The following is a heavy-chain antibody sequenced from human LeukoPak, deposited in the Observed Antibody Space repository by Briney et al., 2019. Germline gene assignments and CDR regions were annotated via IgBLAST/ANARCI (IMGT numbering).Heavy chain of an antibody. D-gene: IGHD3-9*01. CDR1: GGSISSSSYY. V-gene: IGHV4-61*05. CDR2: IYYSGST. J-gene: IGHJ3*02. Sequence: SETLSLTCTVSGGSISSSSYYCGWIRQPPGKGLDWIGYIYYSGSTNYNPSLKSRVTISVDTSKNQFSLKLSSVTAADTAVYYCARGYYDILTGYRYAAFDIWGQGTMVTVSS. CDR3: ARGYYDILTGYRYAAFDI.